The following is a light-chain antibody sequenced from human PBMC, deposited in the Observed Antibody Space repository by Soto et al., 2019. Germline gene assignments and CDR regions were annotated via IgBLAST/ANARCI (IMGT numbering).Light chain of an antibody. J-gene: IGLJ1*01. CDR2: GVS. V-gene: IGLV2-14*01. Sequence: QSVLTQPASVSGSPGQSITISCTGTITDIGACNYVSWYQQHPGKAPKLLIYGVSSRPSGVSNRFSGSKSGNAAYLTISGLQADDEAESYCSSYTSSITPYVFGTGTKVTVL. CDR1: ITDIGACNY. CDR3: SSYTSSITPYV.